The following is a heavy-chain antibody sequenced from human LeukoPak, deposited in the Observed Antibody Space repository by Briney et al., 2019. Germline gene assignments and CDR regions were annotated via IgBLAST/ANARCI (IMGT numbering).Heavy chain of an antibody. Sequence: GGSLRLSCAASGFTFSSYAMSWVRQAPGKALEWVSAISASGGSTYNADSVKGRFTISRDNSKNTLYVQMNSLRAEDTAVYYCATSRAFDIWGQGTMVTVSS. J-gene: IGHJ3*02. CDR1: GFTFSSYA. CDR2: ISASGGST. CDR3: ATSRAFDI. V-gene: IGHV3-23*01.